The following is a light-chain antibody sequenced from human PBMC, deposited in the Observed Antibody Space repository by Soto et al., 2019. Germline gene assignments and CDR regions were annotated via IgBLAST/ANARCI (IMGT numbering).Light chain of an antibody. CDR1: SSNIGAGYD. Sequence: QSDLTQPPSVSGAPGQRVTISCTGSSSNIGAGYDLHWYQQFPGTAPKLLIYGNSNRPSGVPARFSGSKSGSSASLAITGLQAEDEADYYCQSYDSSLTGPKVLFGGGTKVTVL. J-gene: IGLJ2*01. CDR3: QSYDSSLTGPKVL. CDR2: GNS. V-gene: IGLV1-40*01.